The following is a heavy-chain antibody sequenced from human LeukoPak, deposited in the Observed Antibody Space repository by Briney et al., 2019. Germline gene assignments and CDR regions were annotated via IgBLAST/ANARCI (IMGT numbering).Heavy chain of an antibody. V-gene: IGHV3-48*01. CDR3: ARAYSSGWYGFDY. J-gene: IGHJ4*02. CDR2: ISSSSSTI. D-gene: IGHD6-19*01. CDR1: GCTFSSYS. Sequence: GGSLRLSCAASGCTFSSYSMNWVRQAPGKGLEWVSYISSSSSTIYYADSVKGRFTISRDNAKNSLYLQMNSLRAEDTAVYYCARAYSSGWYGFDYWGQGTLVTVSS.